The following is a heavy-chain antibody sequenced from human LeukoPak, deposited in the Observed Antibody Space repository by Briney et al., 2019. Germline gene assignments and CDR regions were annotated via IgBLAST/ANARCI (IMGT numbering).Heavy chain of an antibody. D-gene: IGHD2-8*02. CDR1: GFTFSTFA. CDR3: ATYRQVLLPFES. J-gene: IGHJ4*02. Sequence: GGSLRPSCAASGFTFSTFAMIWVRQPPGKGLEWVSSIFPSGGEIHYADSVRGRFAISRDNSKSTLSLQMNSLRAEDTAIYYCATYRQVLLPFESWGQGTLVTVSS. CDR2: IFPSGGEI. V-gene: IGHV3-23*01.